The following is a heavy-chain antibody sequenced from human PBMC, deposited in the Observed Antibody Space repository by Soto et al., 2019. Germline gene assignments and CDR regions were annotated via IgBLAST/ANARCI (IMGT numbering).Heavy chain of an antibody. CDR1: GGSISSDY. D-gene: IGHD6-19*01. V-gene: IGHV4-4*07. J-gene: IGHJ4*02. CDR2: IYSSGMT. Sequence: QVQLQESGPGVVKPSETLSLTCTVSGGSISSDYWSWIRQPAGKGLEYIGRIYSSGMTDYNPSLQSRVTMSIDTSKNQFSLNLSSATAADSAVYYCARTAPGRGWSNDYWGQGTLVTVSS. CDR3: ARTAPGRGWSNDY.